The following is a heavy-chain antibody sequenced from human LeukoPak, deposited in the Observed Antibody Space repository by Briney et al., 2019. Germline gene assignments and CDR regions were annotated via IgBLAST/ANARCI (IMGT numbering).Heavy chain of an antibody. CDR1: GYTFTSYY. CDR2: INPSGGTT. CDR3: ARDNSVGDYAWWFDP. V-gene: IGHV1-46*01. J-gene: IGHJ5*02. D-gene: IGHD1-26*01. Sequence: ASVKVSCKASGYTFTSYYMHWVRQAPGQGLEWMGLINPSGGTTRYAQKFQGRATMTRDLSTSTDYMELSSLRSDDTAVYFCARDNSVGDYAWWFDPWGQGTLVTVSS.